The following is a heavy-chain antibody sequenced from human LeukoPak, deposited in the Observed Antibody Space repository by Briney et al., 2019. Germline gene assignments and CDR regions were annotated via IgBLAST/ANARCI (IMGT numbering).Heavy chain of an antibody. V-gene: IGHV4-61*01. CDR1: GGSVSSGSYY. D-gene: IGHD3-22*01. CDR3: ARDRAMIPDAFDI. CDR2: IYYSGST. Sequence: SETLSLTCTVSGGSVSSGSYYWSWIRQPPGKGLEWIGYIYYSGSTNYNPSLKSRVTISVDTSKNQLSLKLSSVTAADTAVYYCARDRAMIPDAFDIWGQGTMVTVSS. J-gene: IGHJ3*02.